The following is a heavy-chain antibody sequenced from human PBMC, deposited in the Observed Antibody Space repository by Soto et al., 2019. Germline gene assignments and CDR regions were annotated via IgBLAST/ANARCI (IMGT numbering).Heavy chain of an antibody. CDR1: GDSITSNSYF. J-gene: IGHJ4*02. CDR2: IYYSGTT. V-gene: IGHV4-39*07. CDR3: AREFYYDSSGIGFDS. D-gene: IGHD3-22*01. Sequence: PSETLSLTCTVSGDSITSNSYFWAWIRQPPGKGLEWIGSIYYSGTTYYNPSLKSRVTISVDRSKNEFSLELSSVTAADTAIYYCAREFYYDSSGIGFDSWGQGTLVTVSS.